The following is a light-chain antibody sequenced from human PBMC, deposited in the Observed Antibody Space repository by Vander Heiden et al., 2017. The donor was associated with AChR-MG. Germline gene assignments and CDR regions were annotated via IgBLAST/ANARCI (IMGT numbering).Light chain of an antibody. J-gene: IGKJ4*01. V-gene: IGKV1-39*01. CDR3: QQRDSTPLT. CDR2: AAS. CDR1: QSISSY. Sequence: DIEMTEAPSSRSASVRDSVTITGRASQSISSYLNWYQQKPGKAPKLLTYAASSAQSGVPSRFSGSGSGTDFTLTISSLQPEDFATYYCQQRDSTPLTFDGGTKVEIK.